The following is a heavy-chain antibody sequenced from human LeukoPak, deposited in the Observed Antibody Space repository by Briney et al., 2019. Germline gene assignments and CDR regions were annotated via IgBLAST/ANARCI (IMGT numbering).Heavy chain of an antibody. J-gene: IGHJ4*02. V-gene: IGHV3-48*03. CDR3: ARSTPNASYRLY. D-gene: IGHD1-1*01. CDR1: GFTCSSYE. Sequence: PGGSLRLSCAASGFTCSSYEMNWVRQAPGKGLEWVSYRFTISRDNAKNSLYLQMNSLRAEDTAVYYCARSTPNASYRLYWGQGTLVTVSS.